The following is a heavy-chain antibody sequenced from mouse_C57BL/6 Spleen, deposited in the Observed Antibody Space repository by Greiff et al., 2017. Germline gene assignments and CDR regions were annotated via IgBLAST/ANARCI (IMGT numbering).Heavy chain of an antibody. V-gene: IGHV1-19*01. CDR2: INPYNGGT. D-gene: IGHD2-4*01. CDR3: ARERADYDVGYYFDY. Sequence: VHVKQSGPVLVKPGASVKMSCKASGYTFTDYYMNWVKQSHGKSLEWIGVINPYNGGTSYNQKFKGKATLTVDKSSSTAYMELNSLTSEDSAVYYCARERADYDVGYYFDYWGQGTTLTVSS. J-gene: IGHJ2*01. CDR1: GYTFTDYY.